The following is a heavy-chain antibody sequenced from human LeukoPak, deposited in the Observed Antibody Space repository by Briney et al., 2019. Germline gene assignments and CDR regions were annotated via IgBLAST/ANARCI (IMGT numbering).Heavy chain of an antibody. CDR3: ARIDRAVAGTIDY. J-gene: IGHJ4*02. CDR1: GGSISSYF. V-gene: IGHV4-59*08. Sequence: SETLSLTCTVSGGSISSYFWSWIRQPPGKGLEWIGYIYYSGSTNYNPSLKSRVAMSVDASKNQFSLKLSSVTAADTAVYYCARIDRAVAGTIDYWGQGTLVTVSS. CDR2: IYYSGST. D-gene: IGHD6-19*01.